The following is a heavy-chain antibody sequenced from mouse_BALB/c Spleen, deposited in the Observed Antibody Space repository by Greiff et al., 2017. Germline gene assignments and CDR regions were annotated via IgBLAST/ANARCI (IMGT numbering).Heavy chain of an antibody. CDR1: GYSITSYYA. J-gene: IGHJ3*01. V-gene: IGHV3-2*02. Sequence: EVQGVESGPGLVKPSQSLSLTCTVTGYSITSYYAWNWIRQFPGNKLEWMGYISYSGSTSYNPSLKSRISITRDTSKNQFFLQLNSVTTEDTATYYCARGKVNYYGTWFAYWGQGTLVTVSA. CDR3: ARGKVNYYGTWFAY. D-gene: IGHD1-1*01. CDR2: ISYSGST.